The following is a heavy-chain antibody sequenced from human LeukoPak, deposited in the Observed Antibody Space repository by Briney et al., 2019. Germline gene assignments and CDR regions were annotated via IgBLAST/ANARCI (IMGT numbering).Heavy chain of an antibody. CDR1: GFTFSSYA. J-gene: IGHJ6*02. Sequence: HPGGSLRLSCAASGFTFSSYAMSWVRQAPGKGLEWVANIKQDGSEKYYVDSVKGRFTISRDNAKNSLYLQMNSLRAEDTAVYYCARDKPRARTIFGVVPLYYGMDVWGQGTTVTVSS. CDR2: IKQDGSEK. V-gene: IGHV3-7*01. CDR3: ARDKPRARTIFGVVPLYYGMDV. D-gene: IGHD3-3*01.